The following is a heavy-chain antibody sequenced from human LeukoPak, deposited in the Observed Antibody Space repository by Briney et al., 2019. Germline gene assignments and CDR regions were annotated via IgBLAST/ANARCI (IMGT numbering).Heavy chain of an antibody. CDR1: GGSFSGYH. V-gene: IGHV4-34*01. CDR3: ARVPFWSGYYYDY. J-gene: IGHJ4*02. D-gene: IGHD3-3*01. CDR2: INHSGST. Sequence: PSETLSLTCAVYGGSFSGYHWSWIRQPPGKGLEWIGEINHSGSTNYNPSLKSRVTISVDTSKNQFSLKLSSVTAADTAVYYCARVPFWSGYYYDYWGQGTLVTVSS.